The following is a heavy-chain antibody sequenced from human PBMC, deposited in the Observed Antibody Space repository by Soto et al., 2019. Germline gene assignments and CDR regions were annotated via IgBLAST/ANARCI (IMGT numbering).Heavy chain of an antibody. D-gene: IGHD3-10*01. CDR2: IYYTGST. V-gene: IGHV4-59*01. Sequence: SETLSLTCTVSGGSITSFYWSWLRQSPGKGLEWIGYIYYTGSTVYSPSLKTRVTISLDTSKTQFSLKLTSVTAADTAVYFCARVNYGSGSYLHTFDYWGQRTPVTVSS. J-gene: IGHJ4*02. CDR3: ARVNYGSGSYLHTFDY. CDR1: GGSITSFY.